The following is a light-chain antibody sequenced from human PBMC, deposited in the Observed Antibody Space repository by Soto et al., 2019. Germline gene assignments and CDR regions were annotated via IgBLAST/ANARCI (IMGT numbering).Light chain of an antibody. CDR3: QQYGNSPIT. V-gene: IGKV3-15*01. CDR2: GAS. CDR1: QSVSSY. J-gene: IGKJ5*01. Sequence: EIVMTQSPATLSVSPGDRASLSCRASQSVSSYLAWYQQKPGQAPRLLIYGASTRTTGIPARFNGSGSGTEFTLTISRLEPEDFVVYYCQQYGNSPITFGQGTRLEI.